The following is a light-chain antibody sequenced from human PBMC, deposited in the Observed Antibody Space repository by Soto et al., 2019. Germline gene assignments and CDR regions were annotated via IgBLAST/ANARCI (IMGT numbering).Light chain of an antibody. J-gene: IGLJ1*01. CDR3: RSYTISSTYV. Sequence: QSVLTQPPSVSGSPGQSVTISCTGTSSDVGSYNRVSWYHQPPGTAPKLIIYEVTNRPSGVPDRFSGSKSGNTASLTISGLQAEDEADYYCRSYTISSTYVFGTGTKVTVL. CDR2: EVT. V-gene: IGLV2-18*02. CDR1: SSDVGSYNR.